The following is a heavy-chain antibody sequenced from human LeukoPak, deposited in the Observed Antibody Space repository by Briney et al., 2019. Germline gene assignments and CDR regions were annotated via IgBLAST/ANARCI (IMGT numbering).Heavy chain of an antibody. V-gene: IGHV4-39*07. D-gene: IGHD5-18*01. CDR1: GGSISSRSYY. Sequence: PSETLSLTCTVSGGSISSRSYYWGWIRQPPGKGLEWIGSINFRGSTSYNPSLKSRVTISSDTSKNQFSPNLSSVTAADTAVYYCARSLGAYTSGLLGYWGQGTLVTVSS. CDR3: ARSLGAYTSGLLGY. CDR2: INFRGST. J-gene: IGHJ4*02.